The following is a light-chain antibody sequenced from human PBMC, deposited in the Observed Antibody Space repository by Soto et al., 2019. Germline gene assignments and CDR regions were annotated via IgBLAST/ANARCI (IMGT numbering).Light chain of an antibody. Sequence: QSALTQPPSASGSRGRPVTISCTGTSSEVGGYNYVSWYQQYPGKAPKLMIYEVTKRPSGVPDRFSASKSGNTASLTVSGLQAEDEADYYCSSYAGSNNYVFGTGTNLTVL. CDR2: EVT. CDR3: SSYAGSNNYV. V-gene: IGLV2-8*01. J-gene: IGLJ1*01. CDR1: SSEVGGYNY.